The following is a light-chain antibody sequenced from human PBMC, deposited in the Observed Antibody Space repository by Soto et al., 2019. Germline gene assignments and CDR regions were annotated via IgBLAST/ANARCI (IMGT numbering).Light chain of an antibody. Sequence: EIMMTLSPAPLSVSPGERATLSCRASQSVSSNLAWYQQKPGQAPRLLIYGASTRATGIPARFSGSGSGTEFTLTISSLQSEDFAVYYCQQYNNWPPWTFGQGTKVDIK. CDR3: QQYNNWPPWT. J-gene: IGKJ1*01. V-gene: IGKV3-15*01. CDR2: GAS. CDR1: QSVSSN.